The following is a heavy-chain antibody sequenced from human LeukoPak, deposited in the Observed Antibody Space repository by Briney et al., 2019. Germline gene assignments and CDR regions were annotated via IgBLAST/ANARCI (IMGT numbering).Heavy chain of an antibody. J-gene: IGHJ4*02. CDR3: AKEYSSSWYDGFDY. CDR2: ISWNSGSI. D-gene: IGHD6-13*01. V-gene: IGHV3-9*01. Sequence: GRSLRLSCAASGFTFDDYAMHWVRQAPGKGLEWVSGISWNSGSIGYADSVKGRFTISRDNSKNTLYLQMNSLRAEDTAVYYCAKEYSSSWYDGFDYWGQGTLVTVSS. CDR1: GFTFDDYA.